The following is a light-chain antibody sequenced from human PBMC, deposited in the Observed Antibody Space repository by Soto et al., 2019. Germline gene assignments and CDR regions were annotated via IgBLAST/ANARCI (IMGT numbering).Light chain of an antibody. V-gene: IGKV1-39*01. Sequence: DIPMTQSPSSLSASVGDRVTITCRASQSISSYLNWYQQKPGKAPKLLIYAASSLQSGVPSRFSGSGSGTDFTLTISSLQPEDSATYYCQQSYSTPGTFGQGTKLEIK. J-gene: IGKJ2*01. CDR2: AAS. CDR1: QSISSY. CDR3: QQSYSTPGT.